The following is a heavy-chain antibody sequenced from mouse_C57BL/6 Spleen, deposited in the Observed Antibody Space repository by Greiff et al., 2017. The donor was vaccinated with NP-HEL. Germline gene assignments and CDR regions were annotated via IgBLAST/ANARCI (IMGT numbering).Heavy chain of an antibody. CDR1: GYTFTSYW. V-gene: IGHV1-50*01. D-gene: IGHD1-1*01. CDR3: ARGDYYYGSSYYFDY. J-gene: IGHJ2*01. Sequence: VQLQQPGAELVKPGASVKLSCKASGYTFTSYWMQWVKQRPGQGLEWIGEIDPSDSYTNYNQKFKGKATLTVDTSSSTAYMQLSSLTSEDSAVYYCARGDYYYGSSYYFDYWGQGTTLTVSS. CDR2: IDPSDSYT.